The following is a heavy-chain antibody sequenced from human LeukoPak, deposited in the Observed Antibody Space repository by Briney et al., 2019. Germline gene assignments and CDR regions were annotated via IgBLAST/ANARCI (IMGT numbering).Heavy chain of an antibody. CDR2: INPSGGGA. J-gene: IGHJ4*02. D-gene: IGHD2-21*02. CDR3: ARFNCGSDCYTDY. V-gene: IGHV1-46*01. Sequence: ASVKVSCKASGYTFTNYYIHWVRQAPGQGLEWMGIINPSGGGATYAQRFQGRVTMTRDTSTSTVYMELSSLRSEDTAVYYCARFNCGSDCYTDYWGQGTLVTVSS. CDR1: GYTFTNYY.